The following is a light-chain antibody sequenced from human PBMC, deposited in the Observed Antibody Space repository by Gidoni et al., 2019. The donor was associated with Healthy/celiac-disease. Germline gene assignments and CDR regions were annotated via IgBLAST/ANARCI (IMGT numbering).Light chain of an antibody. Sequence: GSPGQSITISCTGTSSDVGGYNYVSWYQQHPGKAPKLMIYDVSNRPSGVSNRFSGSKSGNTASLTISGLQAEDEADYYCSSYTSSSTQFGGGTKLTVL. CDR3: SSYTSSSTQ. V-gene: IGLV2-14*04. CDR1: SSDVGGYNY. J-gene: IGLJ2*01. CDR2: DVS.